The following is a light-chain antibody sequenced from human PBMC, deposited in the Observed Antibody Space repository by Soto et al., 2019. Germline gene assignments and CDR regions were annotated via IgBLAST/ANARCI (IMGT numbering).Light chain of an antibody. V-gene: IGKV1-5*03. J-gene: IGKJ1*01. CDR3: QQYSTYSRT. CDR2: KAS. CDR1: QSVSIW. Sequence: DIQMTQSPSTLSASVGDRVTITCRASQSVSIWLAWYQQKPGKAPNLLIYKASTLESGVPSRFSGSGSGTEFTLTISTLQPDDFATYYCQQYSTYSRTFGQGTKVEIK.